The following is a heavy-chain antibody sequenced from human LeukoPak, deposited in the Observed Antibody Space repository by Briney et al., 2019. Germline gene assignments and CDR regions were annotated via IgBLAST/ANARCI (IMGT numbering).Heavy chain of an antibody. D-gene: IGHD1-1*01. CDR1: GFSFVNNA. CDR3: AKYINVPGTQLLGDY. CDR2: ICASGRCT. V-gene: IGHV3-23*01. Sequence: GGSLRLSCAASGFSFVNNAMGWVRQAPGKGLEWVSGICASGRCTFYAAPVRGRFTVSRNNFKKSLYLQMNNLRAEDTAVYYCAKYINVPGTQLLGDYWGQGALVTVSS. J-gene: IGHJ4*02.